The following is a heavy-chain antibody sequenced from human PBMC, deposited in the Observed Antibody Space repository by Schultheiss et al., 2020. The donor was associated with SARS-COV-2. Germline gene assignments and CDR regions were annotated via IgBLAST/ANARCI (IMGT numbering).Heavy chain of an antibody. J-gene: IGHJ4*02. D-gene: IGHD6-6*01. CDR1: GFTFSSYS. CDR2: ISSSSSYI. Sequence: GGSLRLSCAASGFTFSSYSMNWVRQAPGKGLEWVSSISSSSSYIYYADSVKGRFTISRDNAKNSLYLQMNSLRAEDTAVYYCAREEYSSSSGPDYWGQGTLVTVSS. CDR3: AREEYSSSSGPDY. V-gene: IGHV3-21*01.